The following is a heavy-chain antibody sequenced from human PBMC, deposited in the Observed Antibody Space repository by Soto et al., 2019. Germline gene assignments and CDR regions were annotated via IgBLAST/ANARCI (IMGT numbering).Heavy chain of an antibody. CDR2: IIPILGIA. Sequence: QVQLVQSGAEVKKPGSSVKVSCKASGGTFSSYTISWVRQAPGQGLEWMGRIIPILGIANYAQKFQGRVTITADKSTSTADMELSSLRSEDTAVYYCARGVAAANHFDYWGQGTLVTVSS. D-gene: IGHD6-25*01. CDR1: GGTFSSYT. J-gene: IGHJ4*02. V-gene: IGHV1-69*02. CDR3: ARGVAAANHFDY.